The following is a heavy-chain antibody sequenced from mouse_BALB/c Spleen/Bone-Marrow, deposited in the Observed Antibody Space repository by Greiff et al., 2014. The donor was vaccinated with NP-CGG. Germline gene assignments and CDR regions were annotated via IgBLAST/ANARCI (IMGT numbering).Heavy chain of an antibody. J-gene: IGHJ3*01. D-gene: IGHD2-1*01. CDR3: ARNYPFAY. CDR1: GFNTKDSY. V-gene: IGHV14-3*02. Sequence: VQLQQSGAELVKPGASVKLSCTASGFNTKDSYLHWVKQRPEQGLDWIGRIDPAKGNTNYDPKFQGKATITADTSSNTAYLQLSSLTSEDAAVYFCARNYPFAYWGQGTLVTVSA. CDR2: IDPAKGNT.